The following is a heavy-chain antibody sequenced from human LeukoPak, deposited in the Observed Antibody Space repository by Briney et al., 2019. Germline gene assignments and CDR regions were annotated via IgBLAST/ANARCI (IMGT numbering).Heavy chain of an antibody. Sequence: GRSLRLSCAASGFTFSGSSIHWVRQASGKGLEWVGLIRTQANIYATAYAASVTGRFTISRDDSKDTSYLQMNSLKTEDTALYFCTTSYSGNSWYDWFGPWGQGTLVTVSS. CDR3: TTSYSGNSWYDWFGP. V-gene: IGHV3-73*01. D-gene: IGHD6-13*01. CDR2: IRTQANIYAT. CDR1: GFTFSGSS. J-gene: IGHJ5*02.